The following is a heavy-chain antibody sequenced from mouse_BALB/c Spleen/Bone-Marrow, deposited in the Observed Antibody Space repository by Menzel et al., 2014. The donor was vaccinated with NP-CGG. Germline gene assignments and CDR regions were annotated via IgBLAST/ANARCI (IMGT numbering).Heavy chain of an antibody. D-gene: IGHD2-10*02. J-gene: IGHJ4*01. Sequence: EVQVVESGAELVRPGASVKISCKAFGYTFTNHHINWVKQRPGQSLDWIGYINPYNDYTSYNQKFKGKATLTVDKSSSTAYMELSSLTSEDSAVYYCATEVSGIYYAMDYWGQGTSVTVSS. CDR2: INPYNDYT. V-gene: IGHV1S45*01. CDR1: GYTFTNHH. CDR3: ATEVSGIYYAMDY.